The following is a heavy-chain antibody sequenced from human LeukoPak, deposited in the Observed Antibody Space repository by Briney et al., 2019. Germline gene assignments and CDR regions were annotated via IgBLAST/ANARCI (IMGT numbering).Heavy chain of an antibody. Sequence: GGSLRLSCAASGFTFSSYSMNWVRQAPGKGLEWVSSISSGSSYIYYADSVKGRFTISRDNAKNSLYLQMSSLRAEDTAIYYCASGGRSSDVYWGQGTLVTVSS. V-gene: IGHV3-21*01. CDR3: ASGGRSSDVY. D-gene: IGHD3-16*01. CDR2: ISSGSSYI. J-gene: IGHJ4*02. CDR1: GFTFSSYS.